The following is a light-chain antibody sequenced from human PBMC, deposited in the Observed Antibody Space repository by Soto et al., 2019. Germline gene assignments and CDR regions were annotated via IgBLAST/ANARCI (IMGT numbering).Light chain of an antibody. CDR2: KAS. CDR3: PQYNRYWM. Sequence: DIQMTQSPSTLSASVGDRVTITCRASQTISSWLAWYQQKPGKAPKLLIYKASTLKSGVPSRFSGSGSGAGLAGTNCCLHRDEFATYFGPQYNRYWMFGQGTKVDIK. CDR1: QTISSW. V-gene: IGKV1-5*03. J-gene: IGKJ1*01.